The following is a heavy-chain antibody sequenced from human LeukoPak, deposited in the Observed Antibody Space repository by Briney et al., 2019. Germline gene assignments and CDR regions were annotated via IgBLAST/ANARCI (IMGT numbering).Heavy chain of an antibody. Sequence: PGGSLRLSCAASGFTFSSYNMNWVRQAPGKGLDWVSYISSSTSTIYYADSVKGRFTISRDNAKNSLYLQMHSLRAEDTAVYYCARDNGYCSGGSCAPVPFDYWGQGTLVTVSS. CDR1: GFTFSSYN. D-gene: IGHD2-15*01. CDR3: ARDNGYCSGGSCAPVPFDY. J-gene: IGHJ4*02. CDR2: ISSSTSTI. V-gene: IGHV3-48*01.